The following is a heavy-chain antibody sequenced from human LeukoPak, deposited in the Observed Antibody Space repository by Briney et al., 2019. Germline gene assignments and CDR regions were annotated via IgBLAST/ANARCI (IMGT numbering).Heavy chain of an antibody. CDR1: GGSISSYY. J-gene: IGHJ4*02. CDR3: ARLAVAGFFDY. D-gene: IGHD6-19*01. V-gene: IGHV4-59*01. Sequence: SETLSLTCTVSGGSISSYYWSWIRQPPGRGLEWIGYIYYSGSTNYNPSLKSRVTISVDTSKNQFSLKLSSVTAADTAVYYCARLAVAGFFDYWGQGTLVTVSS. CDR2: IYYSGST.